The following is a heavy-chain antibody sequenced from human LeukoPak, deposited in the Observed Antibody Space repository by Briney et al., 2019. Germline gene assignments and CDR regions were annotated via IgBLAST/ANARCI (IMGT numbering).Heavy chain of an antibody. CDR2: IYSGGST. Sequence: GGSLRLSCAASGFTVSSNYMSWVRQAPGKGLEWVSVIYSGGSTYYADPVKGRFTISRDNSKNTLYLQMNSLRAEDTAVYYCAMTYYDILTGYFDFDYWGQGTLVTVSS. D-gene: IGHD3-9*01. CDR1: GFTVSSNY. CDR3: AMTYYDILTGYFDFDY. V-gene: IGHV3-66*02. J-gene: IGHJ4*02.